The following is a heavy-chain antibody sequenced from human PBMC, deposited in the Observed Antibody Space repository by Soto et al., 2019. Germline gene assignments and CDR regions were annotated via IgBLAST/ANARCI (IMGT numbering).Heavy chain of an antibody. J-gene: IGHJ4*02. CDR3: ARDLDDYVWGSYRYTPDDY. CDR2: ISAYNGNT. Sequence: QVQLVQSGAEVKKPGASVKVSCKASGYTFTSYGISWVRQAPGQGLEWMGWISAYNGNTNYAQKLQGRVTRTTDTSTSTAYMELRSLRSDDTAVYYCARDLDDYVWGSYRYTPDDYWGQGTLVTVSS. D-gene: IGHD3-16*02. CDR1: GYTFTSYG. V-gene: IGHV1-18*01.